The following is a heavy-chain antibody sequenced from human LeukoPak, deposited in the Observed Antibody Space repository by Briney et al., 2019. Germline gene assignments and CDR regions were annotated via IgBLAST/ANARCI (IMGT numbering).Heavy chain of an antibody. V-gene: IGHV1-2*02. CDR3: ARDRSAHYYDSTAYYQGFDF. J-gene: IGHJ4*02. Sequence: ASVKVSCKASGYTFTGYYMHWVRQAPGQGREWMGWINPNSGGTNYAQKFQGRVSMTSDTSISTAYMELSRLRSDDTAVYYCARDRSAHYYDSTAYYQGFDFWGQGTLVTVSS. CDR1: GYTFTGYY. CDR2: INPNSGGT. D-gene: IGHD3-22*01.